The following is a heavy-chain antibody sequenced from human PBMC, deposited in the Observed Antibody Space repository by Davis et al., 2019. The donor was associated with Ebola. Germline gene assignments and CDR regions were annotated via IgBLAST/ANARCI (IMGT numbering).Heavy chain of an antibody. CDR2: ISAYNGNT. Sequence: ASVKVSCKASGYTFTSYGISWVRQAPGQGLEWMGWISAYNGNTNYAQKLQGRVTMTTDTSTSTAYMELRSLRSDDTAVYYCARSQFFILYQDVTGWFDPWGQGTLVIVSS. CDR3: ARSQFFILYQDVTGWFDP. V-gene: IGHV1-18*04. J-gene: IGHJ5*02. CDR1: GYTFTSYG. D-gene: IGHD2-8*01.